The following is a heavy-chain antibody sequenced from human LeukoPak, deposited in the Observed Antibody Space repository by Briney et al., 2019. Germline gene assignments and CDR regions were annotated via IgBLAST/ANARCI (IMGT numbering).Heavy chain of an antibody. CDR1: GFTFSSSW. CDR3: ARDQVVRGHRVWFDP. CDR2: IKQDGSDK. J-gene: IGHJ5*02. D-gene: IGHD3-10*01. Sequence: GGSLRLSCAASGFTFSSSWMSWVRQAPGKGLEWLANIKQDGSDKYYVDSVKGRFTISRDNGENSLYLQMNSLRAEDTAVYYCARDQVVRGHRVWFDPWGQGTLVTVPS. V-gene: IGHV3-7*01.